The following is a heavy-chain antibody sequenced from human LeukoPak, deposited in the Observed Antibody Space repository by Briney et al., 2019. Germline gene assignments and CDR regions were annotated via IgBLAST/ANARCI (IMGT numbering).Heavy chain of an antibody. CDR2: ISGCGGST. CDR3: AKASSSGDDAFDI. Sequence: PGGSLRLSCAASGFTFSSYAMSWVRQAPGKGLEWVSAISGCGGSTYYADSVKGRFTISRDNSKNTLYLQMNSLRAEDTAIYYCAKASSSGDDAFDIWGQGTMVTVSS. CDR1: GFTFSSYA. J-gene: IGHJ3*02. V-gene: IGHV3-23*01. D-gene: IGHD3-22*01.